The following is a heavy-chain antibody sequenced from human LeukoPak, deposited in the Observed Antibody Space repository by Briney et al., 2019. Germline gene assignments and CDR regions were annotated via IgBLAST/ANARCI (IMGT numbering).Heavy chain of an antibody. CDR3: ARHSLNNYGSYY. D-gene: IGHD5-24*01. J-gene: IGHJ4*02. CDR2: IHYDGNT. V-gene: IGHV4-39*01. CDR1: GGSISSSTYS. Sequence: SETLSLTCTVSGGSISSSTYSWTWIRQPPGKGLEWIGSIHYDGNTYYKPSLKSRVTTSVDTSKIQFSLRLSSATAADMATYYCARHSLNNYGSYYWGQGTLVTVSS.